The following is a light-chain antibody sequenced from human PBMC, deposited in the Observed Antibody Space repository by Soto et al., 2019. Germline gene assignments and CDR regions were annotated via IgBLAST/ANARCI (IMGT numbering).Light chain of an antibody. CDR3: SSYTSSGVV. J-gene: IGLJ2*01. V-gene: IGLV2-14*01. CDR2: DVS. CDR1: SSDVGGYNY. Sequence: QSALTQPASVSGSPGQSITISCTGTSSDVGGYNYVSWYQQHPGKAPKLMIYDVSNRPSGVSNRFSGSKSGNTASLTISGLQAEDEADYYCSSYTSSGVVFGGRTKLTVL.